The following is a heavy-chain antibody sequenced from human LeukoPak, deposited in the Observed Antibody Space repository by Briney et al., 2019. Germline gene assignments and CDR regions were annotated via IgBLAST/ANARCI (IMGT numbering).Heavy chain of an antibody. CDR1: GYSFTSYW. D-gene: IGHD3-22*01. CDR3: ASRIYYYDSSGYYLSTPTSAYYFDY. J-gene: IGHJ4*02. CDR2: IYPGDSDT. Sequence: GESLKISCKGSGYSFTSYWIGWVRQMPGKGLEWMGIIYPGDSDTRYSPSFQGQVTISADKSISTAYLQWSSLKASDTAMYYCASRIYYYDSSGYYLSTPTSAYYFDYWGQGTRVTVS. V-gene: IGHV5-51*01.